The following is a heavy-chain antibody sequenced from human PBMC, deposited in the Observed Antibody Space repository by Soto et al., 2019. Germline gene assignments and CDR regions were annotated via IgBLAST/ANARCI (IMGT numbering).Heavy chain of an antibody. Sequence: PGGSLRLSCAASGFPFSSYDMHWVRQATGKGLEWVSAIGTAGDTYYPGSVKGRFTISRENAKNSLYLQMNSLRAEDTAVYYCARGRWCTNGVCYEHYGMDVWGQGTTVTVSS. CDR1: GFPFSSYD. J-gene: IGHJ6*02. V-gene: IGHV3-13*01. D-gene: IGHD2-8*01. CDR3: ARGRWCTNGVCYEHYGMDV. CDR2: IGTAGDT.